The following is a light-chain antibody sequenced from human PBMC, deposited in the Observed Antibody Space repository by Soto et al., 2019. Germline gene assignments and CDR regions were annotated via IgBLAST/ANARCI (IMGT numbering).Light chain of an antibody. J-gene: IGLJ1*01. V-gene: IGLV2-14*01. Sequence: LTQPASVSGSPGQSITISCTGTSSDVGGYNYVSWYQQHPGKAPKLMIYDVSNRPSGVSNRFSGSKSGNTASLTISGLQAEDEADYYCNSYTSSSTYVFGTGTRSPS. CDR3: NSYTSSSTYV. CDR2: DVS. CDR1: SSDVGGYNY.